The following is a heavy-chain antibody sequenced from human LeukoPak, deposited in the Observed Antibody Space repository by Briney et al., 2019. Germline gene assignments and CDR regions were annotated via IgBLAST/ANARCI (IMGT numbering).Heavy chain of an antibody. CDR1: GFTFSSYA. J-gene: IGHJ4*02. D-gene: IGHD6-19*01. CDR2: LSTSGGST. CDR3: AKDRSGWYYFDY. V-gene: IGHV3-23*01. Sequence: SGGSLSLSCAASGFTFSSYAMSWVRQAPGKGLEWVSGLSTSGGSTYYADPVKGRFTISRDHSKNTLYLQITSRRAEDTAVYYCAKDRSGWYYFDYWVQGTLVTVSS.